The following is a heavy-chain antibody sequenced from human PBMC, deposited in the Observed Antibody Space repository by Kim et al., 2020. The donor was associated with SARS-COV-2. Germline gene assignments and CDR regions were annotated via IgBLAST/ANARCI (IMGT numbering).Heavy chain of an antibody. V-gene: IGHV3-21*01. CDR2: SSSYI. CDR3: ASCCGGDG. D-gene: IGHD2-21*02. Sequence: SSSYIYYADTVKGRFTISRDNAKNLLYLQMNRLRAEDTAVYYCASCCGGDGWGQGTLVTVSS. J-gene: IGHJ4*02.